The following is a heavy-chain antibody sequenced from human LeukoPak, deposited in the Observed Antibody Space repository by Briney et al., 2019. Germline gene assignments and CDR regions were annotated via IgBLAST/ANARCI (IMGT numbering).Heavy chain of an antibody. D-gene: IGHD3-10*01. J-gene: IGHJ5*02. CDR3: AKGATMGLNWFDP. V-gene: IGHV3-53*01. CDR2: IYSGGST. CDR1: GFTVSSNY. Sequence: GGSLRLSCAASGFTVSSNYMSWVRQAPGKGLEWVSVIYSGGSTYYADSVKGRFTISRDNSKNTLYLQMNSLRAEDTAVYYRAKGATMGLNWFDPWGQGTLVTVSS.